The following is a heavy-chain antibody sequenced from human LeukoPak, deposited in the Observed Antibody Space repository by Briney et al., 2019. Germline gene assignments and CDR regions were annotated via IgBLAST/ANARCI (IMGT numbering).Heavy chain of an antibody. J-gene: IGHJ6*04. V-gene: IGHV3-53*01. CDR3: ARGVDFWSGYLGMDV. Sequence: GGSLRLSCAASGLTVSSNYMSWVRQAPGKGLEWVSVIYSGGSTYYADSVKGRFTISRDNSKNTLFLQMNSLRAEDTAVYYCARGVDFWSGYLGMDVWGKGTTVIVSS. CDR1: GLTVSSNY. CDR2: IYSGGST. D-gene: IGHD3-3*01.